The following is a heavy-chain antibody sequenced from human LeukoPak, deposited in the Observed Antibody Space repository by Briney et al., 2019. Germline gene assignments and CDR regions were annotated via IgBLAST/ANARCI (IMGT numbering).Heavy chain of an antibody. CDR1: GYTFTSYD. D-gene: IGHD3-22*01. J-gene: IGHJ4*02. CDR2: MNPNIGNT. Sequence: GASVKVSCKASGYTFTSYDINWVRQATGQGLEWMGWMNPNIGNTGYAQKFQGRVTMTRNTSISTAYMELSSLRSEDTAVYYCARVFDSSGYYPYYFDYWGQGTLVTVSS. CDR3: ARVFDSSGYYPYYFDY. V-gene: IGHV1-8*01.